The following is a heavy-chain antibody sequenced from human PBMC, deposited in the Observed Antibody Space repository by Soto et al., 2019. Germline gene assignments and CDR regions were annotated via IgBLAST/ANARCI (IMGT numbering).Heavy chain of an antibody. D-gene: IGHD2-2*01. CDR1: GFTFSTYW. CDR2: IKQDGSEK. Sequence: EVQMVESGGGLVQPGGSLRLSCAASGFTFSTYWMSWVRQAPGKGLEWVANIKQDGSEKYYVDSVKGRFTISRDNTKKSLYLQMNSLRAEDTAVYYCASRYLEYCSSASCSAPYDWWCQGTLVTVSS. J-gene: IGHJ4*02. V-gene: IGHV3-7*05. CDR3: ASRYLEYCSSASCSAPYDW.